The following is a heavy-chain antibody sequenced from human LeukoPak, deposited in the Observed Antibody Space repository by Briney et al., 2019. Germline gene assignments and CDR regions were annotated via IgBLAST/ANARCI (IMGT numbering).Heavy chain of an antibody. D-gene: IGHD3-10*01. J-gene: IGHJ6*03. CDR1: GGSISSYY. CDR3: ARLGDLYYYYMDV. CDR2: IYTSGST. V-gene: IGHV4-4*09. Sequence: SETLSLTCTVSGGSISSYYWSWIRQPPGKGLEWIGYIYTSGSTNYNPSLKSRVTISVDTSKNQFSLKLSSVTAADTAVYYCARLGDLYYYYMDVWGQGTLVTVSS.